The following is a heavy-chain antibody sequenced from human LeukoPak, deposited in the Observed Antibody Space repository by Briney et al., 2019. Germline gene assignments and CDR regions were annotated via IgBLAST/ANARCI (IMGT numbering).Heavy chain of an antibody. V-gene: IGHV4-59*01. CDR3: SREGRWLQLGFDY. CDR2: IYSSGST. CDR1: GASMSSFY. J-gene: IGHJ4*02. Sequence: PSETLSLTCNVSGASMSSFYWSWIRQSPGKGLEWIGYIYSSGSTNYNPSLKSRVTISVDTSKSQFSLKLSSVTAADTAVYFRSREGRWLQLGFDYWGRGTLVTVSS. D-gene: IGHD5-24*01.